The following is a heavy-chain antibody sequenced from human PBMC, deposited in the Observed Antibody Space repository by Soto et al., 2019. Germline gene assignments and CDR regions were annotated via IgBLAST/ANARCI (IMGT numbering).Heavy chain of an antibody. Sequence: QVQLVQSGTEVKKPGASVKVSCKASGYTFSNFGLSWVRQAPGQGLEWMGWISPSNGQTIYAQNFHGRVTMTTDTFTATAYMEPRSLISDDTAVYYCARVIMIFGVANLGSYFDYWGQGTPVTVSA. D-gene: IGHD3-3*01. J-gene: IGHJ4*02. CDR3: ARVIMIFGVANLGSYFDY. CDR1: GYTFSNFG. CDR2: ISPSNGQT. V-gene: IGHV1-18*01.